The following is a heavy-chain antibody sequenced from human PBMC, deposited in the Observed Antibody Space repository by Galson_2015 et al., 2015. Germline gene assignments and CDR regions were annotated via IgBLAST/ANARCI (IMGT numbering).Heavy chain of an antibody. J-gene: IGHJ3*02. CDR1: GFTFSSYG. CDR3: ARDFLSHDDGWYPDAFDI. V-gene: IGHV3-33*01. D-gene: IGHD6-19*01. CDR2: IWYDGSNK. Sequence: SLRLSCAASGFTFSSYGMHWVRQAPGKGLEWVAVIWYDGSNKYYADSVKGRFTISRDNSKNTLYLQMNSLRAEDTAVYYCARDFLSHDDGWYPDAFDIWGQGTMVTVSS.